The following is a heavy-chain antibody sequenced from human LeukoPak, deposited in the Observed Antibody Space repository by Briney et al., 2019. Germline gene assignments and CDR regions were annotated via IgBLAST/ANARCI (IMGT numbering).Heavy chain of an antibody. CDR2: IYYSGST. V-gene: IGHV4-59*01. CDR3: ARDRYYYGSGSYPLDI. D-gene: IGHD3-10*01. J-gene: IGHJ3*02. CDR1: GGSISSYY. Sequence: SETLSLTCTVSGGSISSYYWSWIRQPPGKGLEWIGYIYYSGSTNYNPSLKSRVTISVDTSKNQFSLKLSSVTAADTAVYYCARDRYYYGSGSYPLDIWGQGTMVTVSS.